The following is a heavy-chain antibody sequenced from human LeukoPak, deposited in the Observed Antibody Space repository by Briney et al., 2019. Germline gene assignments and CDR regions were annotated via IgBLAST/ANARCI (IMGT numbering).Heavy chain of an antibody. CDR2: IYSSGST. J-gene: IGHJ4*02. CDR3: TRDRYSQGPPYYFES. Sequence: SETLSLTCTVSGGPMSRHYWSWIRQPAGKGLEWIGRIYSSGSTFYNNSLKSRVTMSVDTSKNQFSLKLVSATAADTAVYYCTRDRYSQGPPYYFESWGQGTLVTVSS. D-gene: IGHD5-18*01. V-gene: IGHV4-4*07. CDR1: GGPMSRHY.